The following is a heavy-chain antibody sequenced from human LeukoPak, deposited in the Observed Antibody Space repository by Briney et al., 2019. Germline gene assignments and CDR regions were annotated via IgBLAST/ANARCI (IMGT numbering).Heavy chain of an antibody. CDR3: ARLPYSNGWVFWNWFDP. CDR2: IYYSGNT. D-gene: IGHD6-19*01. CDR1: GGSISSSSYY. J-gene: IGHJ5*02. Sequence: PSETLSLTCTVSGGSISSSSYYWGWIRQPPGKGLEWIGSIYYSGNTYYNPSLKCRVTISVDTSKNQFSLKLSSVTAADTAVYYCARLPYSNGWVFWNWFDPWGLGTLVTVSS. V-gene: IGHV4-39*01.